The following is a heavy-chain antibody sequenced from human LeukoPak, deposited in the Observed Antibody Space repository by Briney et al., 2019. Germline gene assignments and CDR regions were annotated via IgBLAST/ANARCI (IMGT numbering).Heavy chain of an antibody. D-gene: IGHD2-2*02. CDR3: ARGLVVVPAAIPWGPDYYYYGMDV. V-gene: IGHV3-30-3*01. J-gene: IGHJ6*02. CDR2: ISYDGSNK. CDR1: GFTFSSYA. Sequence: GGSLRLSCAASGFTFSSYAMHWVRQAPGKGLEWVAVISYDGSNKYYADSVKGRFTISRDNSENTLYLQMNSLRAEDTAVYYCARGLVVVPAAIPWGPDYYYYGMDVWGQGTTVTVSS.